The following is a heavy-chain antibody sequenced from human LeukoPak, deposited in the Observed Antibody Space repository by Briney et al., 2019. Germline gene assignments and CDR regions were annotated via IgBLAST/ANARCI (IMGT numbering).Heavy chain of an antibody. CDR1: GFTFSTYW. Sequence: GASLQISCKGSGFTFSTYWFGWVRQVPGKGLEWMGLIYAGGSDIKYSPSFQGQVSISVDKSISTAYLQWSSLKASDTAMYYCARHLSTDRVAYDIWGQGTMVTVSS. CDR2: IYAGGSDI. J-gene: IGHJ3*02. CDR3: ARHLSTDRVAYDI. V-gene: IGHV5-51*01.